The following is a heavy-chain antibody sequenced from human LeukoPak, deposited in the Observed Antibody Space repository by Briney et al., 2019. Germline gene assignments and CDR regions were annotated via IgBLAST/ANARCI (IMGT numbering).Heavy chain of an antibody. D-gene: IGHD1-26*01. Sequence: SGTLSLTCGVSGGSISNTNWWSWVRQPPGQGLEWIGGISLTGLTHYNPSLESRVTVSLDKSKNQLSLNLTSVTAADTAVYYCAKDIREVGATDYWGQGTLVTVSS. J-gene: IGHJ4*02. V-gene: IGHV4-4*02. CDR2: ISLTGLT. CDR1: GGSISNTNW. CDR3: AKDIREVGATDY.